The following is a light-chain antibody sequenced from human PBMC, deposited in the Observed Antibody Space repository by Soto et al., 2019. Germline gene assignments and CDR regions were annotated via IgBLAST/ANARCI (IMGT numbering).Light chain of an antibody. CDR2: EVN. Sequence: QSALTQPPSASGSPGQSVTISCTGTSSDVGGYPYVSWYQHHPGKAPKLMIYEVNKRPSGVPDRFSGSRSGNTASLTVSGLQAEDEGDYYCSSYAVSNTVLFGGGTKVTVL. CDR1: SSDVGGYPY. V-gene: IGLV2-8*01. J-gene: IGLJ2*01. CDR3: SSYAVSNTVL.